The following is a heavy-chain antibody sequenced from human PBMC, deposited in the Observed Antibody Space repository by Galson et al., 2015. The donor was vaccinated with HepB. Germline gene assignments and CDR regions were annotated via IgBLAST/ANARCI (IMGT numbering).Heavy chain of an antibody. J-gene: IGHJ3*02. V-gene: IGHV3-33*01. Sequence: SLRLSCAASGFTFNSSGVHWVRQAPGKGLEWVAIIYSDGSNKYYVDSVKGRFTISRDNSKNTLYLQMNSLRAEDTAVYYCARELGCSGGSCYGAFHIWGQGTMVTVSS. CDR3: ARELGCSGGSCYGAFHI. CDR1: GFTFNSSG. D-gene: IGHD2-15*01. CDR2: IYSDGSNK.